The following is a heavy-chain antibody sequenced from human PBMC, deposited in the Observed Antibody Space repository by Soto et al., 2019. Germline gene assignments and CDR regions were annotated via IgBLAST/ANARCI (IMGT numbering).Heavy chain of an antibody. J-gene: IGHJ5*02. V-gene: IGHV4-34*01. D-gene: IGHD3-10*01. CDR2: INHSGST. CDR1: GGSFSGYY. CDR3: ARGRVGVMVRGVISWFDP. Sequence: PSETLSLTCAVYGGSFSGYYWSWIRQPPGKGLEWIGEINHSGSTNYNPSLKSRVTISVDTSKNQFSLKLSSVTAADTAVYYCARGRVGVMVRGVISWFDPWGQGTLVTVSS.